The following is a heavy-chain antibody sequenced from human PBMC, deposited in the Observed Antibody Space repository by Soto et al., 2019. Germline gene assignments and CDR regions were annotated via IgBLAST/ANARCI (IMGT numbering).Heavy chain of an antibody. CDR2: IVVGSGNT. D-gene: IGHD2-21*02. Sequence: SVKVSCKASGFTFTSSAMQWVRQARGQRLEWIGWIVVGSGNTNYAQKFQERVTISADKSISTAYLQWSSLKASDTAMYYCARQKKRGHWVVTALLDAFDIWGQGTMVTVSS. J-gene: IGHJ3*02. V-gene: IGHV1-58*02. CDR3: ARQKKRGHWVVTALLDAFDI. CDR1: GFTFTSSA.